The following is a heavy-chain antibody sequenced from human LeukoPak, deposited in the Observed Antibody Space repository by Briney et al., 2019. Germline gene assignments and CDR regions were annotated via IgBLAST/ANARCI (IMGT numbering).Heavy chain of an antibody. CDR2: VNHSGYT. CDR1: GGSFSAYY. J-gene: IGHJ5*02. V-gene: IGHV4-34*01. D-gene: IGHD3-10*01. CDR3: ARRLTFRGFGELFGWFDP. Sequence: SETLSLTCAVYGGSFSAYYWSCIRQPPGMGLDWIGRVNHSGYTNYNPSLKSRVTMSVDTSKNQFSLKLSSVTAADTAVYYCARRLTFRGFGELFGWFDPWGQGTLVTVSS.